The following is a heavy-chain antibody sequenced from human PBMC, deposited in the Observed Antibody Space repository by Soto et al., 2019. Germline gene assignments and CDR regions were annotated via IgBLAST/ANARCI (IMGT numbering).Heavy chain of an antibody. CDR2: ISYHESNK. Sequence: GGSLRLSCSASGFTFSNYGMHWVRQAPGKGLEWVAVISYHESNKYYADSVKGRFTISRDNSKNTLYLQMNSLRAEDTAVYYCAKYDRLYNSRRRQCMDVRGPAPMLTV. D-gene: IGHD3-22*01. CDR3: AKYDRLYNSRRRQCMDV. CDR1: GFTFSNYG. V-gene: IGHV3-30*18. J-gene: IGHJ6*02.